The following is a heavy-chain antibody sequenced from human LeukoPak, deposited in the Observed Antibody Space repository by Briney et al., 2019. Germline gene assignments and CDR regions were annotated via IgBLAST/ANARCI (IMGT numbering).Heavy chain of an antibody. J-gene: IGHJ4*02. CDR2: IYSGGGT. CDR3: ARASTDNWYNYFDL. CDR1: GSSVTTSY. V-gene: IGHV3-66*01. Sequence: GGSLRLSCAASGSSVTTSYLSWVRQAPGKGLEWVSLIYSGGGTYYADSVKGRFSISRDKSKNTLYLQINSLRADDTAVYYCARASTDNWYNYFDLWGQGTLVTVSS. D-gene: IGHD1/OR15-1a*01.